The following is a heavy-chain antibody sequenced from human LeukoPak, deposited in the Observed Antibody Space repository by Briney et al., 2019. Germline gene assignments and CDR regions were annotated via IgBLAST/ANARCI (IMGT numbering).Heavy chain of an antibody. CDR1: GFTFSSYW. V-gene: IGHV4-34*01. CDR3: ARGRLYYYDSSGYGHDI. CDR2: INHSGST. Sequence: GSLRLSCAASGFTFSSYWMSWIRQPPGKGLEWIGEINHSGSTNYNPSLKSRVTISVDTSKNQFSLKLSSVTAADTAVYYCARGRLYYYDSSGYGHDIWGQGTMVTVSS. J-gene: IGHJ3*02. D-gene: IGHD3-22*01.